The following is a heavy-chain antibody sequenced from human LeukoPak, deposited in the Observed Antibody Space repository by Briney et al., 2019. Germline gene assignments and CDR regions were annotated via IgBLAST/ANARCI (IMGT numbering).Heavy chain of an antibody. CDR3: AREAPLGYCGGGSCYSGNFDY. Sequence: ASVKVSCKASGYTFTSYGISWVRQAPGQGLEWMGWISAYNGNTNYAQKLQGRVTMTTDTSTSTAYMELRSLRSDDTAVYYCAREAPLGYCGGGSCYSGNFDYWGQGPLVTVP. CDR1: GYTFTSYG. D-gene: IGHD2-15*01. J-gene: IGHJ4*02. V-gene: IGHV1-18*01. CDR2: ISAYNGNT.